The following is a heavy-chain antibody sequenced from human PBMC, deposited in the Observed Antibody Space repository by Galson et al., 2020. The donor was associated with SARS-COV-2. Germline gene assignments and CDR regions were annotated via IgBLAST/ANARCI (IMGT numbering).Heavy chain of an antibody. D-gene: IGHD3-22*01. V-gene: IGHV4-39*01. CDR1: GGSISSTSYY. CDR2: IYYSGST. Sequence: SETLSLTCTVSGGSISSTSYYWGWIRQPPGKGLEWIGSIYYSGSTYYNPSLKSRVTISVDTSKNQFSLRLSSVTAADTAVYYCARSSGYYYWDFDYWGQGTLVTVSS. CDR3: ARSSGYYYWDFDY. J-gene: IGHJ4*02.